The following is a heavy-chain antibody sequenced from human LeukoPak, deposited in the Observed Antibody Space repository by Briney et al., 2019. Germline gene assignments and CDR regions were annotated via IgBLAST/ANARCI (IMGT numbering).Heavy chain of an antibody. J-gene: IGHJ4*02. Sequence: SETLSLTCTVSGGSISSYYWSWIRQPPGKGLDWIGYIYYSGSTNYNPSLKSRVTISVDTSENQFSLKLSSVTAADTAVYYCARDLASSGCYDYWGQGTLVTVSS. V-gene: IGHV4-59*01. CDR2: IYYSGST. CDR1: GGSISSYY. CDR3: ARDLASSGCYDY. D-gene: IGHD6-19*01.